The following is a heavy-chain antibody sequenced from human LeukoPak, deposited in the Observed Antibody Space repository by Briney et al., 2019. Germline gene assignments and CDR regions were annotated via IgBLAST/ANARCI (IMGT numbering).Heavy chain of an antibody. V-gene: IGHV3-23*01. Sequence: GGSLRLSCLVSGFTFTNNAMSWVCQAPGKGLEWVSAMSGSSANTYYAASVKGRFTNSTASSKYTLYLQMTSLNVEDTAVYYCAKHSRTRVGTSTDWFDPWGQGTLVTVSS. D-gene: IGHD1-26*01. CDR3: AKHSRTRVGTSTDWFDP. CDR2: MSGSSANT. J-gene: IGHJ5*02. CDR1: GFTFTNNA.